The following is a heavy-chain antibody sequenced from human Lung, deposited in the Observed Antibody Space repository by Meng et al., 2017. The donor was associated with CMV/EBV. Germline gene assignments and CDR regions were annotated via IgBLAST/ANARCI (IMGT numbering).Heavy chain of an antibody. CDR2: ISSSGTYI. D-gene: IGHD2-21*01. Sequence: GGSXRLXCAASGFXFSSYSMNWVRQAPGKGLGWVSSISSSGTYIYYADSVKGRFTISRDNAQNSLYLQMNSLRAEDTAVYYCARDVSPRSSAYFAIYYFYALDVWXQGTXVTVSS. V-gene: IGHV3-21*01. CDR1: GFXFSSYS. CDR3: ARDVSPRSSAYFAIYYFYALDV. J-gene: IGHJ6*02.